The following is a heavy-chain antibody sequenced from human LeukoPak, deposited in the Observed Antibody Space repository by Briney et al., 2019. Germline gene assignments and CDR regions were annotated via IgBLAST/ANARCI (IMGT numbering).Heavy chain of an antibody. CDR1: GYTFTSYD. Sequence: GASVKVSCKASGYTFTSYDINWVRQATGQGLEWMGWINPNSGGTNYAQKFQGRVTMTRDTSISTAYMELSRLRSDDTAVYYCARKSSGWDYYYYYYMDVWGKGTTVTVSS. CDR2: INPNSGGT. J-gene: IGHJ6*03. V-gene: IGHV1-2*02. D-gene: IGHD6-19*01. CDR3: ARKSSGWDYYYYYYMDV.